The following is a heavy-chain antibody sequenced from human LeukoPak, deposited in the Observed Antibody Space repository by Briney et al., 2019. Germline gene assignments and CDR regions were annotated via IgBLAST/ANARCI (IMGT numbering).Heavy chain of an antibody. CDR1: GGTFSSYA. D-gene: IGHD2-2*01. J-gene: IGHJ4*02. Sequence: SVKVSCKASGGTFSSYAISWVRQAPGQGLEWMGGIIPIFGTANYAQKFQGRVTITADESTSTAYMELSSLRSEDTAVYYCAKDTRSYCSSTSCYPFDYWGQGTLVTVSS. CDR3: AKDTRSYCSSTSCYPFDY. CDR2: IIPIFGTA. V-gene: IGHV1-69*01.